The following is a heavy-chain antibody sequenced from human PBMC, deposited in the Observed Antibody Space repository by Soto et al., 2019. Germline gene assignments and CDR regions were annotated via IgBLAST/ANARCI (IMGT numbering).Heavy chain of an antibody. CDR3: AATGYSSSWSHRV. CDR1: GGTFSSYT. V-gene: IGHV1-69*02. Sequence: QVQLVQSGAEVKKPGSSVKVSCKASGGTFSSYTISWVRQAPGQGLEWMGRIIPILGIANYAQKLQGRVTITADKSTSTAYMELSSLRSEDTAVYYCAATGYSSSWSHRVWGQGTLVTVSS. D-gene: IGHD6-13*01. CDR2: IIPILGIA. J-gene: IGHJ4*02.